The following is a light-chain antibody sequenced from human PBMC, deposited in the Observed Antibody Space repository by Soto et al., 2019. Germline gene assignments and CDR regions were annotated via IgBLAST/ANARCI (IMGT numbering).Light chain of an antibody. CDR3: VSFTTSFTWV. J-gene: IGLJ3*02. V-gene: IGLV2-14*03. CDR1: SSDVGAYIF. CDR2: DII. Sequence: QSALTQPASVSGSPGQSITISCTGTSSDVGAYIFVSWYQQHPGKAPKLMIYDIINRPSGVSNRFSGSKSGNTASLTISGLQAEDEADYYCVSFTTSFTWVFGGGTKVTVL.